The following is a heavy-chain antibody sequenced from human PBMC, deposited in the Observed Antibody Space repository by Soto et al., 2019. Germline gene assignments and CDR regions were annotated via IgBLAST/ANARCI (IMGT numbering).Heavy chain of an antibody. V-gene: IGHV3-64*02. Sequence: HPGGSLRLSCAASGFTFSSYAMHWVRQAPGKGLEYVSAISSNGGSTYYADSVKGRFTISRDNSKNTLYLQMGSLRAEDMAVYYCARSGTGGWVATTNWWFDYWGQGTLVTVSS. CDR1: GFTFSSYA. CDR3: ARSGTGGWVATTNWWFDY. CDR2: ISSNGGST. D-gene: IGHD5-12*01. J-gene: IGHJ4*02.